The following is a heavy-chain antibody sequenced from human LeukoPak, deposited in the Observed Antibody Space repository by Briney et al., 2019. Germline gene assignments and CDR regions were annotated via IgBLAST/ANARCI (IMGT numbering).Heavy chain of an antibody. Sequence: GGSPRLSCAASGFTFSSYGMHWVRQAPGKGLEWVAFIRYDGSNKYYADSVKSRFTISRDNSKNTLYLQMNSLRAEDTAVYYCARGSEWSSGVSDYWGQGTLVTVSS. V-gene: IGHV3-30*02. CDR3: ARGSEWSSGVSDY. CDR1: GFTFSSYG. D-gene: IGHD3-3*01. J-gene: IGHJ4*02. CDR2: IRYDGSNK.